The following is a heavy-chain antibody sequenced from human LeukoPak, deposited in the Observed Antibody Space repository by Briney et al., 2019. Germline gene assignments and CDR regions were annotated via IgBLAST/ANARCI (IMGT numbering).Heavy chain of an antibody. V-gene: IGHV1-2*02. CDR2: INPNSGGT. J-gene: IGHJ4*02. D-gene: IGHD2-8*01. CDR1: GYTFTGYY. CDR3: ARVVMVYATGFDY. Sequence: GASVKVSCKASGYTFTGYYMHRVRQAPGQGLEWMGWINPNSGGTNYAQKFQGRVTMTRDTSISTAYMELSRLRSDDTAVYYCARVVMVYATGFDYWGQGTLVTVSS.